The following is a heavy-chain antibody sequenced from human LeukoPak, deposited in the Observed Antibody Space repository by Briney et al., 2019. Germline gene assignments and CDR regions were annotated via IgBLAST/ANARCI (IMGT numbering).Heavy chain of an antibody. V-gene: IGHV1-2*02. Sequence: ASVKVSCKASGYAFTGYYMHWVRQAPGQGLEWMGWINPNSGGTNYAQKFQGRVTMTRDTSISTAYMELSRLRSDDTAVYYCAREIIPTGENWFDPWGQGTLVTVSS. D-gene: IGHD3-10*01. CDR2: INPNSGGT. CDR3: AREIIPTGENWFDP. J-gene: IGHJ5*02. CDR1: GYAFTGYY.